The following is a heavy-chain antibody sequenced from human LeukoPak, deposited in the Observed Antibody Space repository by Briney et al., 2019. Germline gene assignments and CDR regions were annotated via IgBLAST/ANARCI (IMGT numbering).Heavy chain of an antibody. CDR2: MNPNSGNT. V-gene: IGHV1-8*01. Sequence: GASVTVSCKASGYTFTSYDINWVRQAPGQGLEWMGWMNPNSGNTGYAQKFQGRVTMTRNTSISTAYMELSSLRSEDTAVYYCARGYRRISSSWYSGYWGQGTLVTVSS. CDR3: ARGYRRISSSWYSGY. D-gene: IGHD6-13*01. CDR1: GYTFTSYD. J-gene: IGHJ4*02.